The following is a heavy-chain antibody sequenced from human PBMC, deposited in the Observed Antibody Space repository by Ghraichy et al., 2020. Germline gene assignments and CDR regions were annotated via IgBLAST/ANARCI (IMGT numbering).Heavy chain of an antibody. V-gene: IGHV4-4*07. Sequence: GSLSLTCTVSGGSISSYYWSWIRQPAGKGLEWIGRIYTSGSTNYNPSLKSRVTMSVDTSKNQFSLKLSSVTAADTAVYYCARDSVRYSSGWEGFDPWGQGTLVTVSS. CDR1: GGSISSYY. CDR3: ARDSVRYSSGWEGFDP. CDR2: IYTSGST. J-gene: IGHJ5*02. D-gene: IGHD6-19*01.